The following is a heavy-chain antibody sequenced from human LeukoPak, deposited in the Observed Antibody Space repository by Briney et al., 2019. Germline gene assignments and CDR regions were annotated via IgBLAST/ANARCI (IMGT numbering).Heavy chain of an antibody. D-gene: IGHD3-3*01. J-gene: IGHJ6*03. Sequence: PSETLSLTCTVSGGSISSYYWSWIRQPAGKGLEWIGRIYTSGSTNYNPSLKSRVTMSVDTSKNQFSLKLSSVTAADTAVYYCARRGKRGLEWLLFNLGYYYYMDVWGKGTTVTVSS. CDR2: IYTSGST. CDR3: ARRGKRGLEWLLFNLGYYYYMDV. V-gene: IGHV4-4*07. CDR1: GGSISSYY.